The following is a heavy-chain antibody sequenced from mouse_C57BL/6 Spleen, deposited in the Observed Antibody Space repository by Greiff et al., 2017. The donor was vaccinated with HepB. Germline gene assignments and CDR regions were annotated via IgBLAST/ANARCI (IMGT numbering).Heavy chain of an antibody. J-gene: IGHJ1*03. V-gene: IGHV1-81*01. CDR2: IYPRSGNT. D-gene: IGHD1-1*01. Sequence: QVHVKQSGAELARPGASVKLSCKASGYTFTSYGISWVKQRTGQGLEWIGEIYPRSGNTYYNEKFKGKATLTADKSSSTAYMELRSLTSEDSAVYFCAFITTVVATSHFDVWGTGTTVTVSS. CDR3: AFITTVVATSHFDV. CDR1: GYTFTSYG.